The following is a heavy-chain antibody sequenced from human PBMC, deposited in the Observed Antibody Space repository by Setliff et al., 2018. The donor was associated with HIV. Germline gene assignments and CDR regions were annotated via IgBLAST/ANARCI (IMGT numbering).Heavy chain of an antibody. CDR2: IHYSGSTY. CDR1: GGSISSGGYY. CDR3: AIRGSSGWYVGGYFDY. V-gene: IGHV4-31*03. D-gene: IGHD6-19*01. J-gene: IGHJ4*02. Sequence: PSETLSLTCTVSGGSISSGGYYWSWIRQHPGKGLEWIGNIHYSGSTYYYKPSLQSRATISVDTSKNQFSLELSSVTAADTAVYYCAIRGSSGWYVGGYFDYWGQGTLVTVSS.